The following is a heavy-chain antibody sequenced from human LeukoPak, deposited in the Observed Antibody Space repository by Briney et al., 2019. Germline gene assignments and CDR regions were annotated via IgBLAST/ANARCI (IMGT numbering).Heavy chain of an antibody. J-gene: IGHJ4*02. Sequence: GWSVTVSCAASGFIYSRYSFNWVGQVGGREQEGVSSITTTSYTYYTDSVKGRLTISTDNAKNSMYLQMIRLSAEDTAVYDCASVRTNWYYDYWGQGTLVTVSS. CDR2: ITTTSYT. CDR1: GFIYSRYS. CDR3: ASVRTNWYYDY. D-gene: IGHD2/OR15-2a*01. V-gene: IGHV3-21*01.